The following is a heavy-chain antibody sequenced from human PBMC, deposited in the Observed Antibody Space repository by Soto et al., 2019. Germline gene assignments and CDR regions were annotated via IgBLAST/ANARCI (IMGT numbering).Heavy chain of an antibody. CDR3: VRSEGGSGSYYADY. CDR2: IYYSGST. V-gene: IGHV4-31*03. CDR1: GGSISSGGYY. D-gene: IGHD3-10*01. Sequence: QVQLQESGPGLVKPSQTLSLTCTVSGGSISSGGYYWSWIRQHPGKGLEWIGYIYYSGSTYYNPSLKSRVTISVDTSKNQFSLKLSSVTAADTAVYYCVRSEGGSGSYYADYWGQGTLVTVSS. J-gene: IGHJ4*02.